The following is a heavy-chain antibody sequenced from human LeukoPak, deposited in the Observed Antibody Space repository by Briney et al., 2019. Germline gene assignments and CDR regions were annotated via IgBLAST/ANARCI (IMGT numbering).Heavy chain of an antibody. CDR3: ARSITIFGVVIHNWFDP. V-gene: IGHV4-34*01. CDR1: GGSFSGYY. CDR2: INHSGST. D-gene: IGHD3-3*01. Sequence: PSETLSLTCAVYGGSFSGYYWSWIRQPPGKGLEWIGEINHSGSTNYNPSLKSRVTISVDTSKNQFSLKLSSVTAADTAVYYCARSITIFGVVIHNWFDPWGQGTLVTVSS. J-gene: IGHJ5*02.